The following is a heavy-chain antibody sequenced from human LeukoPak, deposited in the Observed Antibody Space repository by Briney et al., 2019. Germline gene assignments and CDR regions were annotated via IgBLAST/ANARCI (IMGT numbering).Heavy chain of an antibody. CDR3: ARGRGRRPAAIFDY. J-gene: IGHJ4*02. CDR1: GGSFSGYY. CDR2: INHSGST. V-gene: IGHV4-34*01. D-gene: IGHD2-2*02. Sequence: SVTLSLTCAVYGGSFSGYYWSWIRQPPGKGLEWIGEINHSGSTNYNPSLKSRVTISVDTSKNQFSLKLSSVTAADTAVYYCARGRGRRPAAIFDYWGQGTLATVSS.